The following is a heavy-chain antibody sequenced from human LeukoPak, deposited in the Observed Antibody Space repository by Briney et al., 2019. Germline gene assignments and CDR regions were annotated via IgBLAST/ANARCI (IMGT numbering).Heavy chain of an antibody. CDR1: GFTFSSYW. V-gene: IGHV3-7*05. J-gene: IGHJ4*02. CDR2: IKQDGSEK. CDR3: ARNWNLDY. Sequence: GGSLRLSCAASGFTFSSYWMTWVRQAPGKGLEWVANIKQDGSEKYYVDSVKGRFTISRDNAENSLYLQMNSLTAADTAVYYCARNWNLDYWGQGTLVTVSS. D-gene: IGHD1-1*01.